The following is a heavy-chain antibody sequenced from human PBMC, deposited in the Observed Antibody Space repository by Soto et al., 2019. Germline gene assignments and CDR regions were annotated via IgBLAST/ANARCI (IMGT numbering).Heavy chain of an antibody. CDR2: IKQDGSEK. CDR1: GFTFSSYW. Sequence: GGSLRLSCAASGFTFSSYWMSWVRQAPGKGLEWVANIKQDGSEKYYVDSEKGRCTISIDNAKNSLYLQMNSLRAEDTDVYYCARDQIAGRKDAFDIWGQGTMVTVSS. CDR3: ARDQIAGRKDAFDI. J-gene: IGHJ3*02. V-gene: IGHV3-7*01.